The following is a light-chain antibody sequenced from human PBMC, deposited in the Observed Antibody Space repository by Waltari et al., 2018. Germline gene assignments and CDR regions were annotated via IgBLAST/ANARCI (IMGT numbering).Light chain of an antibody. Sequence: QSALTQPRSVSGSPGQSVTISCTGTSSDVGGYNYVSWYQQHPGKAPKLMIYDVSKRPSGVPDLFSGSTSGNTASLTISGLQAEDEADYYCCSYAGSYTFVFGGGTKLTVL. CDR3: CSYAGSYTFV. J-gene: IGLJ3*02. V-gene: IGLV2-11*01. CDR2: DVS. CDR1: SSDVGGYNY.